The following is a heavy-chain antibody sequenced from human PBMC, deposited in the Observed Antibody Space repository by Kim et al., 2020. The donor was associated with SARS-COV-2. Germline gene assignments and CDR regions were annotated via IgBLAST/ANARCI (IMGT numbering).Heavy chain of an antibody. CDR3: ARVAFSWELHYFDY. V-gene: IGHV3-72*01. CDR2: TRNKANSYTT. CDR1: GFTFSDHY. J-gene: IGHJ4*02. D-gene: IGHD1-26*01. Sequence: GGSLRLSCAASGFTFSDHYMDWVRQAPGKGLEWVGRTRNKANSYTTEYAASVKGRFTISRDDSKNSLYLQMNSLKTEDTAVYYCARVAFSWELHYFDYWGQGTLVTVSS.